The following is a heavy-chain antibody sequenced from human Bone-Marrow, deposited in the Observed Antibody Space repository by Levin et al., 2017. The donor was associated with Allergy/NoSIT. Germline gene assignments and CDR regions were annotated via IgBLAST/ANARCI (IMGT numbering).Heavy chain of an antibody. J-gene: IGHJ4*02. CDR2: LWYDGSYQ. CDR1: GFNFRSFG. CDR3: AKSLGVGNAPAGFDE. D-gene: IGHD4-23*01. Sequence: LPGGSLRLSCTASGFNFRSFGMYWVRQAPGKGLEWVAGLWYDGSYQYYGDSVRGRFTISRDNLKNTLYLQLNNLRAEDTAVYYCAKSLGVGNAPAGFDEWGQGALVNVSS. V-gene: IGHV3-33*06.